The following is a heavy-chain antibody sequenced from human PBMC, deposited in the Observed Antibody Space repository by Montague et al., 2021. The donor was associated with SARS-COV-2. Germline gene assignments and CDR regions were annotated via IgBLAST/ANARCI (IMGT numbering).Heavy chain of an antibody. CDR1: GGSISSYY. CDR3: ARVLGDLGSSTSDGSYYYGMDV. Sequence: SETLSLTCTVSGGSISSYYWSWIRQPPGKGLEWIGYIYYSGSTNYNPSLKSRVTISVDTSKNQFSLKLSSVTAADTAVYYGARVLGDLGSSTSDGSYYYGMDVWGQGTTVTVSS. J-gene: IGHJ6*02. V-gene: IGHV4-59*01. CDR2: IYYSGST. D-gene: IGHD2-2*01.